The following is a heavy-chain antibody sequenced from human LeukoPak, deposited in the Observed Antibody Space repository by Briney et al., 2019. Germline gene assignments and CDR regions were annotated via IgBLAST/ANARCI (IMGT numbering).Heavy chain of an antibody. D-gene: IGHD5-12*01. CDR3: ARGGYSGFDPFDY. J-gene: IGHJ4*02. V-gene: IGHV4-59*01. Sequence: SETLSLTCTVSGGSISNYYRSWIRQPPGKGLEWIGYILYSGSTNYNPSLKSRVTISVDTSKKQFSLKLSSVTAADTAIYYCARGGYSGFDPFDYWGQGTLVTVSS. CDR2: ILYSGST. CDR1: GGSISNYY.